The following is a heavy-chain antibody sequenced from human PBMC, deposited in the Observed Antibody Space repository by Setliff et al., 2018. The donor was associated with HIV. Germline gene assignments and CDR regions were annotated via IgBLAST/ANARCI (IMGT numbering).Heavy chain of an antibody. CDR2: IYSRGIT. V-gene: IGHV4-61*02. CDR3: AGEAPLPSYFGVGNANYNWFES. D-gene: IGHD3-3*01. CDR1: GGSIRSGSNY. J-gene: IGHJ5*01. Sequence: PSETLSLTCSVSGGSIRSGSNYWSWIRQPAGKGLEWIGRIYSRGITNYNPSLKSRVTISVDTSKNQFSLKLNSVTAADTAVYYCAGEAPLPSYFGVGNANYNWFESWGQGALVTVS.